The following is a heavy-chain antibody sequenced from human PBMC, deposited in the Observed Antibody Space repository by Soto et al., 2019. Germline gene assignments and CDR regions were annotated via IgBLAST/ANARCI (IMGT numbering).Heavy chain of an antibody. CDR1: GYTFTSYG. J-gene: IGHJ4*02. V-gene: IGHV1-18*01. CDR3: ARATSPAVHGPQFDY. D-gene: IGHD6-19*01. Sequence: ASVKVSCKASGYTFTSYGIGWVRQAPGQGLEWMGWISAYNGNTNYAQKLQGRVTMTTDTSTSTAYMELRSLRSDDTAVYYCARATSPAVHGPQFDYWGQGTLVTVSS. CDR2: ISAYNGNT.